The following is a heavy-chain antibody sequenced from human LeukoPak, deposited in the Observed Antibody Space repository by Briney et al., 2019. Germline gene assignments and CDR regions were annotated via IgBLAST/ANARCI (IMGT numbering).Heavy chain of an antibody. CDR2: MNPNSGNT. CDR3: ARAYYYDSSGYYYY. J-gene: IGHJ4*02. D-gene: IGHD3-22*01. Sequence: GASVKVSCKASGYTFTSYDINWVRQATGQGREWMGWMNPNSGNTGYAQKFQGRVTMTRNTSISTAYMELSSLRSEDTAVYYCARAYYYDSSGYYYYWGQGTLVTVSS. V-gene: IGHV1-8*01. CDR1: GYTFTSYD.